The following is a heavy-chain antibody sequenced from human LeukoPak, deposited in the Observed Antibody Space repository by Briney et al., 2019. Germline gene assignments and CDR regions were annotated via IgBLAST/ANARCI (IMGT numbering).Heavy chain of an antibody. CDR1: GFRFSDYY. CDR2: IRSTGTSI. D-gene: IGHD1-26*01. V-gene: IGHV3-11*01. CDR3: AGGLVGGSSDF. J-gene: IGHJ4*02. Sequence: AGGSLRLSCAASGFRFSDYYMNWIRQAPGKGLEWVSYIRSTGTSIYYADSVKGRFTISRDNANNLVFLQMDSLRADDTAVYYCAGGLVGGSSDFWGQGNLVTVSS.